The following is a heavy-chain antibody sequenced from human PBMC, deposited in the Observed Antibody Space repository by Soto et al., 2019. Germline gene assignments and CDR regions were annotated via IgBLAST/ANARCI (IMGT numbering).Heavy chain of an antibody. D-gene: IGHD2-8*01. J-gene: IGHJ5*02. CDR2: IYYSGST. V-gene: IGHV4-59*08. Sequence: SETLSLTCSVSGGSTSSYYWSWIRQPPGKGLEWIGYIYYSGSTYYNPSLKSRVTISVDTSKNQFSLKLSSVTAADTAVYYCARGYGVYGDNWFDPWGQGTLVTVSS. CDR3: ARGYGVYGDNWFDP. CDR1: GGSTSSYY.